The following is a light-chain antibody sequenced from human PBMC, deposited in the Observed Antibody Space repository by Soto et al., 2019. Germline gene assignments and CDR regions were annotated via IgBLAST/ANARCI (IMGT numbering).Light chain of an antibody. J-gene: IGLJ1*01. CDR3: QSTTLRASHV. CDR1: SSNIGAGYD. Sequence: QSVLTQPPSVSGAPGQRVTISCTGSSSNIGAGYDVHWYQQLPGTAPKLLIYNNNQRPSGVPDRFSGSRSGSSASLAIAGLQGDDEADYYCQSTTLRASHVFGTGTKLTVL. CDR2: NNN. V-gene: IGLV1-40*01.